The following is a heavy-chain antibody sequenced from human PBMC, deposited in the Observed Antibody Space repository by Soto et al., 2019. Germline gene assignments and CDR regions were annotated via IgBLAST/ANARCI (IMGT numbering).Heavy chain of an antibody. CDR1: GVTFDSFT. V-gene: IGHV1-69*01. D-gene: IGHD3-9*01. CDR3: AREDDTTGHYSWFDP. CDR2: FVPMFGSA. J-gene: IGHJ5*02. Sequence: QVQLEQSGPELQKPGSSVKVSCKPSGVTFDSFTFSWVRQAPGQGLEWMGGFVPMFGSASVAQRFQGRVRITADASTGTGYMELSDLRSDDSAIYYCAREDDTTGHYSWFDPWGPGTLVTVSS.